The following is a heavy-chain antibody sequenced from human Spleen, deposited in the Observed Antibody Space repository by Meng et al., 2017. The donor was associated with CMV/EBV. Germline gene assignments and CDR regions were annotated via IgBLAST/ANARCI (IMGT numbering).Heavy chain of an antibody. J-gene: IGHJ4*02. Sequence: GESLKISCAASGFTFSSYAVYWVRQAPGKGLDYVSAISSNGESTYYADSVKGRLTISRDNSKNTLYLQMGSLRAEDTAVYYCAKAAGGDGWGQGTLVTVSS. D-gene: IGHD6-13*01. CDR2: ISSNGEST. V-gene: IGHV3-64*02. CDR3: AKAAGGDG. CDR1: GFTFSSYA.